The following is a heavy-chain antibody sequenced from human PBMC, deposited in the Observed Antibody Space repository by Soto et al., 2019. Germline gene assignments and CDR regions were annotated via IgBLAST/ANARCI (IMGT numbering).Heavy chain of an antibody. CDR2: IIPIFGTA. V-gene: IGHV1-69*13. CDR1: GGTFSSYA. D-gene: IGHD6-6*01. CDR3: ATDQPRVGLVPGIYYYGMDV. J-gene: IGHJ6*02. Sequence: SVKVSCKASGGTFSSYAISWVRQAPGQGLEWMGGIIPIFGTANYAQKFQGRVTITADESTSTAYMELSSLRSEDTAVYYCATDQPRVGLVPGIYYYGMDVWGQGPTVTASS.